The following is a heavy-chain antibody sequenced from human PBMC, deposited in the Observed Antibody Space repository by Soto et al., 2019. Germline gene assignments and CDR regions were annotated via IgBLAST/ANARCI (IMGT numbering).Heavy chain of an antibody. D-gene: IGHD3-3*01. Sequence: QITLNESGPPVVKPAETLTLTCTFSGFSLTTSGVGVGWIRQSPGKAPEWLALIYWDDDKRYSACLKSRLTITKDTSKNQVVLTMASVDPADTATYYCAHRILRTVFGLVTTTAIYFDFWGQGTPVVVSS. V-gene: IGHV2-5*02. CDR3: AHRILRTVFGLVTTTAIYFDF. CDR2: IYWDDDK. CDR1: GFSLTTSGVG. J-gene: IGHJ4*02.